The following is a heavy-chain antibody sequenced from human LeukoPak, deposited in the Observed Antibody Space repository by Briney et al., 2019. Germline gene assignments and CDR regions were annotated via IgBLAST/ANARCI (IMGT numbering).Heavy chain of an antibody. Sequence: GGSLRLSCAASGFTFSSYDMHWVRQATGKGLEWVSAIGTAGDPYYPGSVKGRFTIPRENAKNSLYLQMNSLRAGDTAVYYCARGNYYGSGSYSNYYYYGMDVWGKGTTVTVSS. CDR1: GFTFSSYD. V-gene: IGHV3-13*05. D-gene: IGHD3-10*01. J-gene: IGHJ6*04. CDR2: IGTAGDP. CDR3: ARGNYYGSGSYSNYYYYGMDV.